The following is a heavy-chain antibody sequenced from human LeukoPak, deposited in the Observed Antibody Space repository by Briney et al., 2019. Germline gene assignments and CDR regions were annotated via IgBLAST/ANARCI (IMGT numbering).Heavy chain of an antibody. V-gene: IGHV4-34*01. J-gene: IGHJ3*02. CDR1: GGSFSGYY. CDR2: INHSGST. CDR3: ARRLFFGVVTLRGSAFDI. D-gene: IGHD3-3*01. Sequence: SETLSLTCAVYGGSFSGYYWSWIRQPPGKGLEWIGEINHSGSTNYNPSLKSRVTISVDTSKNQFSLKLSSVTTADTAVYYCARRLFFGVVTLRGSAFDIWGQGAMVTVSS.